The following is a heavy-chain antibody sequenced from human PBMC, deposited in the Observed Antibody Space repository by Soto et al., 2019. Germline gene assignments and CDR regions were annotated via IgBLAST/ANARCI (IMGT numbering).Heavy chain of an antibody. CDR3: AKDMRYYCAGPPFDY. D-gene: IGHD3-10*01. Sequence: QVQLVESGGGVVQPGRSLRLSCAASGFTFSSYGIHWVRQSPGKGIEWVAVISYNGNTKNYADSVKVRFTVSRDNSKNTLYLQMSSLRVEATAVYYCAKDMRYYCAGPPFDYWGQGTLVTVSS. V-gene: IGHV3-30*18. CDR1: GFTFSSYG. J-gene: IGHJ4*02. CDR2: ISYNGNTK.